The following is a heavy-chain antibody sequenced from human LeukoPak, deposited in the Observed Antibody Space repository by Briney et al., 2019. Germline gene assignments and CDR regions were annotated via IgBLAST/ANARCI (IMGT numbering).Heavy chain of an antibody. V-gene: IGHV1-18*01. CDR2: ISTYNGKT. CDR1: GYTFTNDG. D-gene: IGHD6-13*01. J-gene: IGHJ6*03. CDR3: ARAAADGDYYYYMDV. Sequence: ASVKVSCKASGYTFTNDGISWVRQAPGQGREWMGWISTYNGKTNYAQKFKGRVTMTRDTATSTAHMELRSLTSDDTAVYYCARAAADGDYYYYMDVWGKGTTVTISS.